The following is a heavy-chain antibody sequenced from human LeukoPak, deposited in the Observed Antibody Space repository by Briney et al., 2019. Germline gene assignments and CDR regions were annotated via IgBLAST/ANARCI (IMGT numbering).Heavy chain of an antibody. Sequence: PSETLSLTCTVCGGSISSSSNYWGWIRQPPGKGLEWIGSIYHSGSTYYNPSLKSRVTISVDTSKNQFSLKLNPVTAADTAVYYCARHGGYCSSTSCFEYFQYWGQGTLVTVPS. CDR3: ARHGGYCSSTSCFEYFQY. CDR1: GGSISSSSNY. D-gene: IGHD2-2*01. J-gene: IGHJ1*01. CDR2: IYHSGST. V-gene: IGHV4-39*01.